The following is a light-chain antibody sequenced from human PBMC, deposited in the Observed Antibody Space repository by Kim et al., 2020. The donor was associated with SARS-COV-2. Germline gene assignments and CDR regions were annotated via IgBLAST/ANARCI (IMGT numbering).Light chain of an antibody. Sequence: SVGDSVTIACRSSQSITNYLNWYQQRPGKAPKLLIYASSTLQRGVPSRFSGSGSGTDFTLTISSLQPEDFATYYCQQSHTAPLLSFGGGTKVDIK. CDR3: QQSHTAPLLS. V-gene: IGKV1-39*01. CDR2: ASS. J-gene: IGKJ4*01. CDR1: QSITNY.